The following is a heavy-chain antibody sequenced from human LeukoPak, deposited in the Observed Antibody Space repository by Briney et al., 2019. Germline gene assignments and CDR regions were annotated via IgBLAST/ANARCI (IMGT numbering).Heavy chain of an antibody. V-gene: IGHV4-61*08. D-gene: IGHD3-10*01. CDR3: ARDRVMVRGPIDL. CDR1: GGSISSGGYY. Sequence: SETLSLTCTVSGGSISSGGYYWSWIRQPPGKGLEWIGYIYYSGSTNYNPSLKSRVTISVDTSKNQFSLKLSSVTAADTAVYYCARDRVMVRGPIDLWGRGTLVSVSS. J-gene: IGHJ2*01. CDR2: IYYSGST.